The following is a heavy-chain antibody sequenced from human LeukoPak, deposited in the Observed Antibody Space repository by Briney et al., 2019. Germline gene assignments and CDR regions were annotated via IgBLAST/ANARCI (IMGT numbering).Heavy chain of an antibody. CDR3: ARDNYAQHWFDP. J-gene: IGHJ5*02. CDR2: ISSSGSTI. CDR1: GFTFSSYE. Sequence: PGGSLRLSCAASGFTFSSYEMNWVRQAPGKGLEWVSYISSSGSTIYYADSVKGRFTISRDNAKNSLYLQMNRLRAEDTAVYYCARDNYAQHWFDPWGQGTLVTVSS. D-gene: IGHD4-11*01. V-gene: IGHV3-48*03.